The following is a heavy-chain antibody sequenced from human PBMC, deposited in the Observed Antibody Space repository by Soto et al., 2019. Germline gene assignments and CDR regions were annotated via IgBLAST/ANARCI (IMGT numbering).Heavy chain of an antibody. V-gene: IGHV4-31*03. CDR1: GGSISSGGYY. D-gene: IGHD2-15*01. Sequence: SETLSLTCTVSGGSISSGGYYWSWIRQHPGKGLEWIGYIYYSGSTYYNPSFKSRVTISVDTSKNQFSLKLSSVTAADTAVYYCARALSDCSGGSCYSDAFDIWGQGTMVTVSS. J-gene: IGHJ3*02. CDR3: ARALSDCSGGSCYSDAFDI. CDR2: IYYSGST.